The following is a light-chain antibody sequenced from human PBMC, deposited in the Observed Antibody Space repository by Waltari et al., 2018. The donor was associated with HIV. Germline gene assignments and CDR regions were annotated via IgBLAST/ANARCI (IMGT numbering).Light chain of an antibody. CDR3: QAWDSSTAWV. CDR1: KLGDRY. Sequence: SYELTQPPSVSVSPGQTASITCPGDKLGDRYACWYQQKPGQSPVLVIYQDNKRPPGIPERFSGSNSGNTATLTISGTQAMDEADYYCQAWDSSTAWVFGGGTKLTVL. V-gene: IGLV3-1*01. CDR2: QDN. J-gene: IGLJ3*02.